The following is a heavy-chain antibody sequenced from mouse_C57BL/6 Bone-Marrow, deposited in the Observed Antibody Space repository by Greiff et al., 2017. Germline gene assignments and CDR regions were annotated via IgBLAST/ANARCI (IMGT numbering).Heavy chain of an antibody. CDR3: ARWGITGRLGSYYARDY. J-gene: IGHJ4*01. CDR1: GYTFTSYW. D-gene: IGHD2-4*01. CDR2: IHPNSGST. V-gene: IGHV1-64*01. Sequence: VQLQQPGAELVKPGASVKLSCKASGYTFTSYWMHWVKQRPGQGLEWIGMIHPNSGSTNYNEKFKSKATLTVDKASSTADMQLSSLTAEDSAVYYCARWGITGRLGSYYARDYWGQGTSVTVSS.